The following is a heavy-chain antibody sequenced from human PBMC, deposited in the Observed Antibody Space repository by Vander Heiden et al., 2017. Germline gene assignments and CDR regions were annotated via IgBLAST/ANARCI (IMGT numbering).Heavy chain of an antibody. CDR1: GLTFDGYV. J-gene: IGHJ6*02. D-gene: IGHD1-1*01. CDR2: ITWNSGSI. CDR3: AKDMRGNSYYGMDV. Sequence: EVQLVESGGGLVQPGRSLRLPCAASGLTFDGYVMHWVRKAPGKGLEWVSGITWNSGSIAYADSVKGRFTISRDNAKNSLYLQMNSLRVEDTAVYYCAKDMRGNSYYGMDVWGQGTTVTVSS. V-gene: IGHV3-9*01.